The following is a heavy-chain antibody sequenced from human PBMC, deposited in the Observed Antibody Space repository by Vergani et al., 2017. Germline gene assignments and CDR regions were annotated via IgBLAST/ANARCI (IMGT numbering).Heavy chain of an antibody. J-gene: IGHJ4*03. CDR3: AREGGPHSI. CDR2: INTNNGDP. CDR1: GYTFNTYA. Sequence: QVLLVQSGSEFKKPGASVKLSCKPSGYTFNTYAICWLRQAPGQGLEWMGWINTNNGDPTYDQDFTGRFIFSLDTSASTAYLEINNLKPEDTAFYYCAREGGPHSIWGQGTLVTVSS. D-gene: IGHD2-21*01. V-gene: IGHV7-4-1*02.